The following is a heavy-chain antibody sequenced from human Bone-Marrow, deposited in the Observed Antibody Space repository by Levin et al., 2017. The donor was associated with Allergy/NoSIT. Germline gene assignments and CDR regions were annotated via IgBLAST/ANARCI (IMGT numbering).Heavy chain of an antibody. J-gene: IGHJ3*02. CDR3: ARDLGILSGFDI. D-gene: IGHD7-27*01. CDR1: GGSISDYY. CDR2: IYYSGNT. V-gene: IGHV4-59*01. Sequence: SQTLSLTCTVSGGSISDYYWSWFRQPPGKGLEWIGFIYYSGNTNYNPSLESRVSISLDTSKNLFSLKLYSATAADTAVYYCARDLGILSGFDIWGQGTMVTVSS.